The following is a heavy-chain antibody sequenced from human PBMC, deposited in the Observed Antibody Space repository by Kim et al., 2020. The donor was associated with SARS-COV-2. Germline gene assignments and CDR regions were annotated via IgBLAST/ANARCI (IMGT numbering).Heavy chain of an antibody. Sequence: SETLSLTCTVSGRSISTYYWSWIRQPPGKGLDCIGYMFYGGTTYSNPSLKSRFTLSVDTSKNQFSLTLTSVTAADTAVYYCASFPPSNAGAFDAWGQGTMVTVSS. CDR3: ASFPPSNAGAFDA. CDR2: MFYGGTT. J-gene: IGHJ3*01. V-gene: IGHV4-59*13. D-gene: IGHD2-8*01. CDR1: GRSISTYY.